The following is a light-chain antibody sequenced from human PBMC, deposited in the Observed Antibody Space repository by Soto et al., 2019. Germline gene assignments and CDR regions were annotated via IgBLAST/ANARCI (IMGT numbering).Light chain of an antibody. CDR3: SSYTTSSTLLDV. CDR1: SSDVGGYNS. Sequence: QSALTQPASVSGSPGQSITISCTGTSSDVGGYNSVSWYQQHPGKAPKLMIYEVSNRPSGVSNRFSGSKSGNMASLTISGLQAEDEADYYCSSYTTSSTLLDVFGTGTKLTVL. V-gene: IGLV2-14*01. J-gene: IGLJ1*01. CDR2: EVS.